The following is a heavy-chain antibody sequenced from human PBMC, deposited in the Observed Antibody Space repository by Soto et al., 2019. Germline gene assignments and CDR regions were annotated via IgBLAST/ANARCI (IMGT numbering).Heavy chain of an antibody. V-gene: IGHV3-7*01. Sequence: EVQLVESGGGLVQPGGSLRLPCAASGFTFSTYWMTWVRQPPGKGLEWVASINQDGSERYYVDSVRGRFTISRDNAKYSLYLQMNSLRAEDTAVYYCVCGGNFFVYWGQGTLVTVS. CDR2: INQDGSER. CDR1: GFTFSTYW. CDR3: VCGGNFFVY. D-gene: IGHD3-16*01. J-gene: IGHJ4*02.